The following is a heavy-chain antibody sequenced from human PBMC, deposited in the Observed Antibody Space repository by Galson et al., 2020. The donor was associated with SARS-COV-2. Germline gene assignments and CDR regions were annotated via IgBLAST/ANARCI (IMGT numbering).Heavy chain of an antibody. V-gene: IGHV3-21*01. J-gene: IGHJ3*02. CDR2: ISSSSSYI. Sequence: GGSLRLSCEASGFTFSSYSMNWVRQAPGKGLEWVSSISSSSSYIYYADSVKGRFTISRDNAKNSLYLQMNSLRAEDTAVYYCARDKSAAFDIWGQGTMVTVSS. CDR3: ARDKSAAFDI. CDR1: GFTFSSYS.